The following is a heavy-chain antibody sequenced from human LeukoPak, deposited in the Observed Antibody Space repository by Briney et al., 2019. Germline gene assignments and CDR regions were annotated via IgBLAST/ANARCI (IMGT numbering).Heavy chain of an antibody. V-gene: IGHV3-23*01. CDR3: AKDKDGSGSYRGVCGMNV. Sequence: GGSLRLSCAASGFTFSSHAMSWVRQAPGKGLEWVSAISGSGGSTYYADSVKGRFTISRDNSKNTLYLQMNSLRAEDTAVYYCAKDKDGSGSYRGVCGMNVWGQGTTVTVSS. CDR1: GFTFSSHA. CDR2: ISGSGGST. J-gene: IGHJ6*02. D-gene: IGHD3-10*01.